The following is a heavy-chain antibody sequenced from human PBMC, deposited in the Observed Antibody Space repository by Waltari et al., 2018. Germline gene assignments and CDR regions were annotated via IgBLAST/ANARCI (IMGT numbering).Heavy chain of an antibody. V-gene: IGHV3-9*01. CDR2: MSWNSGSV. Sequence: EVQLVESGGGSVQPGGSLRLSCAASGFTFDQYAMHWVLQVPGKGLGWVFGMSWNSGSVDYADSVKGRFTISRDNAKNSVHLQMYNLRTEDTGLYYCAKDNEQWPHAFDHWGQGTPVTVSS. CDR1: GFTFDQYA. CDR3: AKDNEQWPHAFDH. D-gene: IGHD6-19*01. J-gene: IGHJ4*02.